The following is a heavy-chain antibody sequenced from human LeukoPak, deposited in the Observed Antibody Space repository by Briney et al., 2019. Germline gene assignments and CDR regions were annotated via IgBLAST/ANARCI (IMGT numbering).Heavy chain of an antibody. CDR1: GYAFTSYY. CDR2: VNPTSGGT. D-gene: IGHD3-22*01. V-gene: IGHV1-2*02. Sequence: ASVKVSCKTSGYAFTSYYMHWVRQAPGQGLEWMGWVNPTSGGTNYAQKFQGRVTMTRDTSISTAYMELSRLRSDDTAVYYCARVYYYYDSSGILTLYFDYWGQGTLVTVSS. CDR3: ARVYYYYDSSGILTLYFDY. J-gene: IGHJ4*02.